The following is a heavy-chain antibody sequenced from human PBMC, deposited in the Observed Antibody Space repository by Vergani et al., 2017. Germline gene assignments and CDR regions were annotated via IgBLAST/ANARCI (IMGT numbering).Heavy chain of an antibody. CDR1: GFTFSNAW. J-gene: IGHJ4*02. D-gene: IGHD3-9*01. CDR3: TTDTIYDILTGYFSFDY. V-gene: IGHV3-15*01. Sequence: EVQLLESGGGLVKPGGSLRLSCAASGFTFSNAWMSWVRQAPGKGLEWVGRIKSKTDGGTTDYAAPVKGRFTISRDDSKNTLYLQMNSLKTEDTAVYYCTTDTIYDILTGYFSFDYWGQGTLVTVSS. CDR2: IKSKTDGGTT.